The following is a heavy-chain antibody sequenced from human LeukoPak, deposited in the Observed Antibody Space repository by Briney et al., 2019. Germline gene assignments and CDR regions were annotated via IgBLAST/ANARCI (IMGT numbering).Heavy chain of an antibody. D-gene: IGHD5-18*01. V-gene: IGHV4-59*08. CDR3: ATGYPNIGY. CDR2: IYYSGST. J-gene: IGHJ4*02. CDR1: GGSISSCY. Sequence: SETLSLTCTVSGGSISSCYWSWMRQPPGKGLEGIGYIYYSGSTNYNSSLKGRVTISVDTSKNQFSLKLSSVTAADTAVYYCATGYPNIGYWGQRTLVTVSS.